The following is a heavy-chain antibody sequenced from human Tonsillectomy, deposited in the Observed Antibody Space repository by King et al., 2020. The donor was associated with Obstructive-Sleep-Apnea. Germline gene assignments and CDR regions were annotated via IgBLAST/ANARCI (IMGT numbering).Heavy chain of an antibody. CDR2: IYYSGST. D-gene: IGHD3-22*01. CDR1: GGSISSSSYY. V-gene: IGHV4-39*01. J-gene: IGHJ4*02. CDR3: ARLSGEMIVWVY. Sequence: QLQESGPGLVKPSETLSLTCTVSGGSISSSSYYWGWIRQPPGKGLEWIGSIYYSGSTYYNPSLKSRVTISVDTSKNQFSLKLSSVTAADTAVYYCARLSGEMIVWVYWGQGTLVTVSS.